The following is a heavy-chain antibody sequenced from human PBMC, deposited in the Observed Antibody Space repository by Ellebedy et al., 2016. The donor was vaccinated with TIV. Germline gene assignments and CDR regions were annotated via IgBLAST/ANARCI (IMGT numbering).Heavy chain of an antibody. J-gene: IGHJ6*03. V-gene: IGHV4-39*07. Sequence: SETLSLXXVVSGDSISTINYYWGWIRQPPGKGLEWIGSIYYSGSTYYNPSLRSRVAISVDTSKNQFSLKLNSVTVADTAVYYCARAGYYYYDSSGYRDYYMDVWGKGTTVTVSS. CDR3: ARAGYYYYDSSGYRDYYMDV. CDR2: IYYSGST. D-gene: IGHD3-22*01. CDR1: GDSISTINYY.